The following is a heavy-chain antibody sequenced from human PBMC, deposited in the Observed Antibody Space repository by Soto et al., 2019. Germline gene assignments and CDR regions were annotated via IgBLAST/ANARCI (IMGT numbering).Heavy chain of an antibody. CDR3: ARIASSGRGWDV. CDR2: IKQDGSEE. V-gene: IGHV3-7*01. Sequence: EVPLVESGGGLVQPGGSLRLSCVDPGFTFSSYWMSWVRQAPVKGLEWVGNIKQDGSEENYVDSVKGRFTLSRDNAKNSMYLQMNSLRAEDTAVYYCARIASSGRGWDVWGQGTTVVVSS. CDR1: GFTFSSYW. J-gene: IGHJ6*02. D-gene: IGHD3-10*01.